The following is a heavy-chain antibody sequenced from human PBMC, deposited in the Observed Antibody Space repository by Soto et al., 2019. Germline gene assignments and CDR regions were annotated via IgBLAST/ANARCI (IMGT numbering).Heavy chain of an antibody. D-gene: IGHD1-1*01. Sequence: QVQLQESGPGLVKPSETLSLTCTVSGGSISSYYWSWIRQPPGKGLEWIGYIYYSGSTNYNPSLNGRVTISVDTSKNRFSLKLSSATAADTAVYYCARRYGGNLDYWGKGTLVTVSS. CDR2: IYYSGST. J-gene: IGHJ4*02. V-gene: IGHV4-59*08. CDR3: ARRYGGNLDY. CDR1: GGSISSYY.